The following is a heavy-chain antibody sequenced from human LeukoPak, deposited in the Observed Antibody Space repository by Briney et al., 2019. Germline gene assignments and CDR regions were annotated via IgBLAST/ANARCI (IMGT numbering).Heavy chain of an antibody. CDR3: ARGGYSYGTGIDY. CDR1: GGSISSGDYY. D-gene: IGHD5-18*01. J-gene: IGHJ4*02. CDR2: IYDSGST. V-gene: IGHV4-30-4*08. Sequence: SQTLSLTCTVSGGSISSGDYYSRWIRQPPGKGLEWIGYIYDSGSTYYNPSLKSRVTISVDTSKNQFSLKLSSVTAADTAVYYCARGGYSYGTGIDYWGQGTLVTVSS.